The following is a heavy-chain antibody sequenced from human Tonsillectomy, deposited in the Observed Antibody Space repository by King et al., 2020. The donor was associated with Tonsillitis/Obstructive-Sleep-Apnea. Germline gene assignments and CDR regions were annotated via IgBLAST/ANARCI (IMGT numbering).Heavy chain of an antibody. D-gene: IGHD3-22*01. CDR2: ISYDGSNK. J-gene: IGHJ3*02. CDR1: GFTFSSYA. V-gene: IGHV3-30*04. Sequence: VQLVESGGGVVQPGRSLRLSCAASGFTFSSYAMRWVRQAPGKGLEWVAVISYDGSNKYYADSVKGRFTISRDNSKNTLYLQMNSLRAEDTAVYYCARGHYYDSSFYYYVWAFDICGQGTMVTVSS. CDR3: ARGHYYDSSFYYYVWAFDI.